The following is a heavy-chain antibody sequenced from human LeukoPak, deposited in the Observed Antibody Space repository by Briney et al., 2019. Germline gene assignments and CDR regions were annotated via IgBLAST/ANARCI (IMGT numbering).Heavy chain of an antibody. CDR3: ARDPRIVATMTYYYYYGMDV. J-gene: IGHJ6*02. Sequence: SEPLSLTCAVYGGSFSGYYWSWIRQPPGKGLGWIGEFNHSGSTNYNPSLKSRVNISVDTPKNQFSLELSSVTAADTAVYYCARDPRIVATMTYYYYYGMDVWGQGTTVTVSS. CDR2: FNHSGST. D-gene: IGHD5-12*01. CDR1: GGSFSGYY. V-gene: IGHV4-34*01.